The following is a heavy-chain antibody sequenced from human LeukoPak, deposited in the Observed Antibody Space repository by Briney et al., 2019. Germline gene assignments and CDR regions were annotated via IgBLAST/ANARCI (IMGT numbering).Heavy chain of an antibody. CDR3: AREDRDGYNYGY. CDR2: IWYDGSNK. D-gene: IGHD5-24*01. CDR1: GFTFSSYG. V-gene: IGHV3-33*01. Sequence: PGGSLRLSCAASGFTFSSYGMHWVRQAPGKGLEWVAVIWYDGSNKYYADSVKGRFTISRDNSKNTLYLQMNSLRAEDTAVYYCAREDRDGYNYGYWGQGTLVTVSS. J-gene: IGHJ4*02.